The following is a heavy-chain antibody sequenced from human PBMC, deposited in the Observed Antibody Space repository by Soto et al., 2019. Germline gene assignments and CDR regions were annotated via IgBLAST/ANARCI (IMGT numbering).Heavy chain of an antibody. CDR1: GFTFSHYV. CDR2: ISASGGGT. V-gene: IGHV3-23*01. Sequence: GGSLSLSCAASGFTFSHYVMTWVRPAPGKGLEWVSSISASGGGTYYADSAKGRFTISRDNSKNTLYLQINSLSAEDTAIYYCAKDQGYYYYMDVWGKGTTVTVSS. D-gene: IGHD2-15*01. CDR3: AKDQGYYYYMDV. J-gene: IGHJ6*03.